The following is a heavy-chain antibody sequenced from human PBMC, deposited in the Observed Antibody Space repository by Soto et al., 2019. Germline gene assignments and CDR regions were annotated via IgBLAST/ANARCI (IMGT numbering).Heavy chain of an antibody. D-gene: IGHD2-8*01. CDR3: ARDKYCTNGVCFYGMDV. CDR1: GFTFSSYS. CDR2: ISSSSSTI. Sequence: GGSLRLSCAASGFTFSSYSMNWVRQAPGKGLEWVSYISSSSSTIYYADSVKGRFTISRDNAKNSLFLQMNSLRDEDTAVYYCARDKYCTNGVCFYGMDVWGQGTTVTVSS. J-gene: IGHJ6*02. V-gene: IGHV3-48*02.